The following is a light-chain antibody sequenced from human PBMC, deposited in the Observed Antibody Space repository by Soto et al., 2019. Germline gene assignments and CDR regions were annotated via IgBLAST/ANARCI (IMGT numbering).Light chain of an antibody. V-gene: IGKV3-15*01. Sequence: EVVMTQSPVTLSVSPGERATLSCRASQSVSSSYLAWYQQKPGQAPRLLIYGASTRATGFPSRFSGAGSGTEFTLTISNLQSEDFAVYYCQQYNKWPGTFGQGTKVDI. CDR3: QQYNKWPGT. CDR1: QSVSSSY. CDR2: GAS. J-gene: IGKJ1*01.